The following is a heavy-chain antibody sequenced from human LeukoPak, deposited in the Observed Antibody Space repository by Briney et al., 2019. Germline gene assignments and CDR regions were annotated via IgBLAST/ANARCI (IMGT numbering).Heavy chain of an antibody. CDR1: GGTISSSSYY. Sequence: PSETLSLTCTVSGGTISSSSYYWGWIRQPPGKGLEWIGSIYYSGSTYYNPSLKSRVTISVDTSKNQFSLKLSSVTAADTAVYYCARGGYCSGGSCYHALDIWGQGTMVTVSS. D-gene: IGHD2-15*01. CDR2: IYYSGST. V-gene: IGHV4-39*01. J-gene: IGHJ3*02. CDR3: ARGGYCSGGSCYHALDI.